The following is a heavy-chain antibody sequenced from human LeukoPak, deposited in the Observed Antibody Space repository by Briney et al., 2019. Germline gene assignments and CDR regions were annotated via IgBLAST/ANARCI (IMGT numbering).Heavy chain of an antibody. D-gene: IGHD6-19*01. J-gene: IGHJ4*02. V-gene: IGHV1-18*01. CDR3: ARDRIGSGRGPIDY. Sequence: GASVKVSCKASGYTFTSYGISWVRQAPGQGLEWMGWISAYNGNTNYAQKLQGRVTMTTDTSTSTAYMELRSLRSDDTAVYYCARDRIGSGRGPIDYWGQGTLVTVSS. CDR2: ISAYNGNT. CDR1: GYTFTSYG.